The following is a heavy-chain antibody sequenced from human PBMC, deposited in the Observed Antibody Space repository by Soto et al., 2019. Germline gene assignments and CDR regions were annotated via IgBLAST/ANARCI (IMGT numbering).Heavy chain of an antibody. V-gene: IGHV1-69*01. D-gene: IGHD3-3*01. CDR3: ARERGYYDFWSGYSNYYYGMDV. Sequence: QVQLVQSGAEVKKPGSSVKVSCKASGGTFSSYAISWVRQAPGQGLEWMGGIIPIFGIANYAQKFQGRVTITADESTSTAYMELSSLRSEDTAVYYCARERGYYDFWSGYSNYYYGMDVWGQGTTVTVSS. CDR1: GGTFSSYA. CDR2: IIPIFGIA. J-gene: IGHJ6*02.